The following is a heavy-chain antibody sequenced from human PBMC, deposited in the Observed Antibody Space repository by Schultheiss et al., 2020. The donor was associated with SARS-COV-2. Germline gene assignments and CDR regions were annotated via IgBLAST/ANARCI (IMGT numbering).Heavy chain of an antibody. J-gene: IGHJ6*02. Sequence: SETLSLTCAVYGGSFSGYCWSWIRQPPGKGLEWIGEINHSGSTNYNPSLKSRVTISVDTSKNQFSLKLSSVTAADTAVYYCARGHSYYYYGMDVWGQGTTVTVSS. CDR3: ARGHSYYYYGMDV. CDR1: GGSFSGYC. CDR2: INHSGST. V-gene: IGHV4-34*01.